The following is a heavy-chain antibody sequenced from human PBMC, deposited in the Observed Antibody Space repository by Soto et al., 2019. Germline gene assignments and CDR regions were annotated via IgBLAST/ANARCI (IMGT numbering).Heavy chain of an antibody. CDR2: IIPLFGTA. CDR3: AREVYGDYGKPFDY. J-gene: IGHJ4*02. CDR1: GGTFSSYT. V-gene: IGHV1-69*01. D-gene: IGHD4-17*01. Sequence: QVQLVQSGAEVKKPGSSVKVSCKASGGTFSSYTISWVRQAPGQGLEWMGGIIPLFGTANYAQKFQGRVTITADESTSTAYMQLSSLRSEDTAVYYCAREVYGDYGKPFDYWGQGTLVTVSS.